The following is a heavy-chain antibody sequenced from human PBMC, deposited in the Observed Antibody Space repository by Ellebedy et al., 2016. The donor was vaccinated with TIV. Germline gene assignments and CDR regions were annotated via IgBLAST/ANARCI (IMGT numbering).Heavy chain of an antibody. D-gene: IGHD3-22*01. CDR3: ARTYYYDSSGYPLFDY. V-gene: IGHV4-59*08. CDR1: GGSISSYY. Sequence: MPSEILSLTCTVSGGSISSYYWSWIRQPPGKGLEWIGYIQYSGNHDYNPSLKSRVTLSLDTSNNQFSLRVRSVTAADTAVYYCARTYYYDSSGYPLFDYWGQGTLVTVSS. J-gene: IGHJ4*02. CDR2: IQYSGNH.